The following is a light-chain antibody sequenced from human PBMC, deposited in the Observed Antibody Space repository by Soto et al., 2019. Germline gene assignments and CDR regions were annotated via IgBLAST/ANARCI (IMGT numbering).Light chain of an antibody. Sequence: EIVLTQSPGTLSLSPGERATLSCTASQSVSSSYLAWYQQKPGQAPRLLIYGASSRATGIPDRFSGSGSGTEFTPTISRLEPEDFALSYWQQYGSSPYTFGPGTKLDIK. CDR3: QQYGSSPYT. CDR1: QSVSSSY. J-gene: IGKJ2*01. CDR2: GAS. V-gene: IGKV3-20*01.